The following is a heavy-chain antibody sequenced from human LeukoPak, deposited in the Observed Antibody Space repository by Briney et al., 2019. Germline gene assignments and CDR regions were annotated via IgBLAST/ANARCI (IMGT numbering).Heavy chain of an antibody. CDR3: ARVSTSWRYYFDY. V-gene: IGHV4-30-2*01. CDR1: GGSISSGGYS. J-gene: IGHJ4*02. CDR2: IYHSGST. Sequence: SETLSLTCAVSGGSISSGGYSWSWIRQPPGKGLEWIGYIYHSGSTYYNPSLKSRVTISVDRSKNQFSLKLSSVTAADTAVYYCARVSTSWRYYFDYWGQGTLVTVSS. D-gene: IGHD2-2*01.